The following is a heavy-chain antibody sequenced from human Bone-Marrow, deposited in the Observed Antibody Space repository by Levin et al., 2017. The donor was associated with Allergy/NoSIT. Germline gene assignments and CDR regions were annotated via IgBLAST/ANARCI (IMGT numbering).Heavy chain of an antibody. CDR1: GFTFSDAW. J-gene: IGHJ4*02. CDR3: TTDVGGPLGC. D-gene: IGHD1-26*01. CDR2: IKKNSDDGPT. V-gene: IGHV3-15*07. Sequence: SCAASGFTFSDAWMTWVRQAPGKGLEWVGRIKKNSDDGPTDYGAPVKGRFAISRDDSKNTLYLQMNSLKSEDTGVYYCTTDVGGPLGCWGRGTLVTVSS.